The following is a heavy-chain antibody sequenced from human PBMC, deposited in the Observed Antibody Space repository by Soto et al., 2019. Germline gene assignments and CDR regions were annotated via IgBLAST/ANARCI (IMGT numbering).Heavy chain of an antibody. CDR2: ISAYNGNT. J-gene: IGHJ6*04. CDR1: GYTYTSYG. V-gene: IGHV1-18*01. D-gene: IGHD3-10*01. Sequence: GASVKVSCNASGYTYTSYGISSARQSPGQGLEWMGWISAYNGNTNYAQKLRGRVTMTTDTSTSTAYMELRSMRSDDTAVYYCARDLVLLWFGEKNYGMDVWGNWTTVTVSS. CDR3: ARDLVLLWFGEKNYGMDV.